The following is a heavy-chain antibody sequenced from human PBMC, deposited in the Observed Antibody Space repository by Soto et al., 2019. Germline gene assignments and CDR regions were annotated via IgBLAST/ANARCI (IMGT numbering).Heavy chain of an antibody. J-gene: IGHJ6*02. CDR2: IWYDGSNK. D-gene: IGHD3-3*01. Sequence: GGSLRLSCAASGFTFSSYGMHWVRQAPGKGLEWAAVIWYDGSNKYYADPVKGRFTISRDNSKNTLYLQMNSLRAEDTAVYYCARDVSGYSSYYYYGMDVWGQGTTVTVSS. CDR3: ARDVSGYSSYYYYGMDV. V-gene: IGHV3-33*01. CDR1: GFTFSSYG.